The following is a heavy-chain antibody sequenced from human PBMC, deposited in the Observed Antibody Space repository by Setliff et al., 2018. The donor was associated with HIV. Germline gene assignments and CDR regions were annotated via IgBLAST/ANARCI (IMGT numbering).Heavy chain of an antibody. CDR1: GGSISSDSYY. D-gene: IGHD3-16*01. J-gene: IGHJ4*02. V-gene: IGHV4-31*02. CDR2: IYYSGST. Sequence: SETLSLTCTVSGGSISSDSYYWSWIRQPAGKGLEWIGYIYYSGSTYYNPSLESRLIMSIDPSKNQFSLKVNSVTAADTAVYYCARSYSGPGYAYFDYWGQGTLVTVSS. CDR3: ARSYSGPGYAYFDY.